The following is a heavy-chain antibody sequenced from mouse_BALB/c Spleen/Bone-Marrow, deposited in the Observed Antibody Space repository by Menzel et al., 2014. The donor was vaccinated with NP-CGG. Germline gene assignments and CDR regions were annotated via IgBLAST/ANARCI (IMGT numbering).Heavy chain of an antibody. V-gene: IGHV3-2*02. CDR2: ISYSGST. Sequence: EVQLQQSGPGLVKPSQSLSLTCTVTGYSITSDYAWNWIRQFPGNKLEWMGYISYSGSTSYNPPLKSRISITRDTSKNQFFLQLNSVTTEDTATYYCGRQFAFWGQGTLVTVSA. CDR1: GYSITSDYA. J-gene: IGHJ3*01. CDR3: GRQFAF.